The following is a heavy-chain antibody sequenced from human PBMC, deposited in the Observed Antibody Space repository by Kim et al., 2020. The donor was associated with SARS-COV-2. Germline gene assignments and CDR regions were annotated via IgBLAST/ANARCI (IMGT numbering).Heavy chain of an antibody. V-gene: IGHV1-69*01. Sequence: AQKFQGRVTITADESTSTAYMELSSLRSEDTAVYYCARADIVVVPSAFDIWGQGTMVTVSS. J-gene: IGHJ3*02. CDR3: ARADIVVVPSAFDI. D-gene: IGHD2-2*01.